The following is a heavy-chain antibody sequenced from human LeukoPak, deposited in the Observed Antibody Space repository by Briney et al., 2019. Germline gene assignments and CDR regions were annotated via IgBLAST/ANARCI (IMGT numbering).Heavy chain of an antibody. V-gene: IGHV3-21*01. CDR1: GLTFSIYS. Sequence: RSGGSLRLSCAASGLTFSIYSMNWVRQAPGKGLEWVSSISSSSSSIYYADSVKGRFTISRDDAENSLYLQMNSLRAEDTAVYYCARAYGSGSYSPFDYWGQGTLVTVSS. CDR2: ISSSSSSI. D-gene: IGHD3-10*01. CDR3: ARAYGSGSYSPFDY. J-gene: IGHJ4*02.